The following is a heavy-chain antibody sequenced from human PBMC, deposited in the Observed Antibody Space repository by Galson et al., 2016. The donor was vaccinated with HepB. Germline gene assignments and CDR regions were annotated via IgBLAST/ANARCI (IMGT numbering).Heavy chain of an antibody. CDR2: INGDGSTT. CDR3: SRDRNFAADT. V-gene: IGHV3-74*01. J-gene: IGHJ5*02. Sequence: SLRLSCAASKFIFRGFWMQWVRQAPGEGLKWVARINGDGSTTVYADSVKGRFIISRDNVNYILLLQMTSLRAEDTAVCFCSRDRNFAADTWGQGTLVTVSS. CDR1: KFIFRGFW. D-gene: IGHD2-15*01.